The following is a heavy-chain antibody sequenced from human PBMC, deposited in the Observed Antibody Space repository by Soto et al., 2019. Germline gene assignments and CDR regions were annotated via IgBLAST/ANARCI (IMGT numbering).Heavy chain of an antibody. CDR3: AHMPHEKWVVVFDY. D-gene: IGHD6-19*01. CDR2: IYWDDDK. V-gene: IGHV2-5*02. J-gene: IGHJ4*02. CDR1: GFSLTTPGVG. Sequence: SGPTLVNPTQTLTLTCTFSGFSLTTPGVGVAWIRRPPGRALEWLALIYWDDDKRYSLSLKNRLTITKDTSKNQVVLTMTNMDSVDAATYYCAHMPHEKWVVVFDYLGQGTLVTSPQ.